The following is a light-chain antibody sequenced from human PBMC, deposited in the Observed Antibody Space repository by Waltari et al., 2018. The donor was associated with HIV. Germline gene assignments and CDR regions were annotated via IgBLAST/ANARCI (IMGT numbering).Light chain of an antibody. CDR3: SSYRSSSTPLWV. J-gene: IGLJ3*02. Sequence: QSALTQPASVSGSPGQSITISCTGTSSDVGSYNYVSWYQQHPDKAPKLMIYEVSNRPHGVSHRFSGSRSDNTAALTIAGLQAEDEADYYCSSYRSSSTPLWVFGGGTKLTV. CDR2: EVS. V-gene: IGLV2-14*01. CDR1: SSDVGSYNY.